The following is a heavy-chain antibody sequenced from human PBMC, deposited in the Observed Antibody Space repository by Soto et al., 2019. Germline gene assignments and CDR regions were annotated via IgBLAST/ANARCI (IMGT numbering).Heavy chain of an antibody. D-gene: IGHD1-7*01. CDR2: ISGSGVST. V-gene: IGHV3-23*01. CDR3: AKGAEGGTTTPFDY. CDR1: GYPFRSYP. Sequence: EVQLLESGEGLEPPGGPLVSACAATGYPFRSYPLGWARQLPGKGREWGPAISGSGVSTYYADSVKGRLTISRDISKNTLYLQMTSLRAEDTAVYYCAKGAEGGTTTPFDYWGQGTLVTVSS. J-gene: IGHJ4*02.